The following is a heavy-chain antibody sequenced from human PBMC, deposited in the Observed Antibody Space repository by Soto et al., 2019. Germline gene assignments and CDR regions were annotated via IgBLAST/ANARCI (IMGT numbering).Heavy chain of an antibody. Sequence: EVQLLESGGDLVQPGGSLRLSCAASGFTFSSYAMSWVRQAPGKGLEWVSGISGSGDRTYFADSVKGRFTISRDKSRAIVLLQTDSLSAEDMALYFWATIFVVLTPVLYGMVVWCSGTTVCFSS. CDR3: ATIFVVLTPVLYGMVV. CDR1: GFTFSSYA. D-gene: IGHD3-3*01. CDR2: ISGSGDRT. J-gene: IGHJ6*02. V-gene: IGHV3-23*01.